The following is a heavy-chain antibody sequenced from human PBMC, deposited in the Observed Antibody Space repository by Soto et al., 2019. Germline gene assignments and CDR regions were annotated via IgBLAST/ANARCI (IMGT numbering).Heavy chain of an antibody. D-gene: IGHD3-10*01. CDR3: ARRWHTMVRGVITGWFDP. CDR2: ICYSGSA. Sequence: SETLSLTCAVSGGSISSSNWSSWVRQPPGKRLEWIWYICYSGSANYNPSLKSRVTISVDTSKNQFSLKLSSVTAADTAVYYCARRWHTMVRGVITGWFDPWGQGTLITVS. V-gene: IGHV4-4*02. CDR1: GGSISSSNW. J-gene: IGHJ5*02.